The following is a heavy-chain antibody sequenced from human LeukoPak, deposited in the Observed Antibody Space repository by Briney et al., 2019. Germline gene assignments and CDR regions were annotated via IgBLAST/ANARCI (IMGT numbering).Heavy chain of an antibody. Sequence: GGSLRLSCAASGFTFSSHWKSWVRQAPEKGLEWVADIREDGTEKYHVDSVKGRFTISRDNAKNSLYLQMNSLRAEDTAVYYCARDGGYRAIDYWGQGTLVTVSS. D-gene: IGHD5-12*01. CDR1: GFTFSSHW. CDR2: IREDGTEK. J-gene: IGHJ4*02. V-gene: IGHV3-7*01. CDR3: ARDGGYRAIDY.